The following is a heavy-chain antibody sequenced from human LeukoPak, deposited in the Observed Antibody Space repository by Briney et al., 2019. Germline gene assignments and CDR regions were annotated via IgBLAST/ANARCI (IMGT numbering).Heavy chain of an antibody. J-gene: IGHJ6*02. V-gene: IGHV1-2*02. Sequence: ASVKVSCKASGYTFTVYYIHWVRQAPGQGLEWMGWINPNSGGTNYAQKFQGGVTMTRDTSISTAYMELSRLRSDDTAVYYCARQHYYYYAMDVWGQGTTVTVSS. CDR2: INPNSGGT. CDR1: GYTFTVYY. CDR3: ARQHYYYYAMDV.